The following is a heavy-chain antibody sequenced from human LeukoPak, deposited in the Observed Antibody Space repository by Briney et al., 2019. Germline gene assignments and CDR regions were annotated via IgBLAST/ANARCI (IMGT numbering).Heavy chain of an antibody. CDR1: GGSISSSSYY. CDR2: IYYSGST. J-gene: IGHJ4*02. Sequence: PSETLSLTCTVSGGSISSSSYYWGWIRQPPGKGLEWIGSIYYSGSTYYNPSLKSRVTISVDTSKNQFSLKLSSVTAADTAVYHCARIWLVRGYFDYWGQGTLVTVSS. D-gene: IGHD6-19*01. CDR3: ARIWLVRGYFDY. V-gene: IGHV4-39*01.